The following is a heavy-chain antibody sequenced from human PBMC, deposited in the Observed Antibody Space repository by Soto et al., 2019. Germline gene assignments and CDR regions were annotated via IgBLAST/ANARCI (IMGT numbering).Heavy chain of an antibody. CDR2: ISSSSSYT. Sequence: PGGSLRRSCAASGFTFSDYYMSWIRQAPGKGLEWVSYISSSSSYTNYADSVKGRFTISRDNAKNSLYLQMNSLRAEDTAVYYCARVIFYGIPNWYFDLWGRGTLVTVSS. CDR3: ARVIFYGIPNWYFDL. J-gene: IGHJ2*01. CDR1: GFTFSDYY. D-gene: IGHD3-9*01. V-gene: IGHV3-11*03.